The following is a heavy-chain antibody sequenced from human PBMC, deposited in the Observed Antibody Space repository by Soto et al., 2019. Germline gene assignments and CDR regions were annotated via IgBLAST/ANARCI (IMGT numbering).Heavy chain of an antibody. CDR2: INPSGGST. CDR1: GYTFTSYY. J-gene: IGHJ4*02. D-gene: IGHD2-15*01. CDR3: ARDVGRYCSGGSCYRTLDY. V-gene: IGHV1-46*03. Sequence: ASVKVSCKASGYTFTSYYMHWVRQAPGQGLEWMGKINPSGGSTSYAQKFQGRVTMTRDTSTSTVYMELSSLRSEDTAVYYCARDVGRYCSGGSCYRTLDYWGQGTLVTVSS.